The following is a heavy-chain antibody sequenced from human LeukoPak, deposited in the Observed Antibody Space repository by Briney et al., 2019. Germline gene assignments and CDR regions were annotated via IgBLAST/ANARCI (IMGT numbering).Heavy chain of an antibody. CDR3: TRDYYDSSGLPFDY. J-gene: IGHJ4*02. Sequence: GGSLRLSCAGSGYSFRSHSMNWVRQAPGKGLEWVSSVSSISHYIYYADSVKGRFTISRDNAKNSLYLQMNSLRAEDTALYYCTRDYYDSSGLPFDYWGQGTLVTVSS. CDR2: VSSISHYI. V-gene: IGHV3-21*01. D-gene: IGHD3-22*01. CDR1: GYSFRSHS.